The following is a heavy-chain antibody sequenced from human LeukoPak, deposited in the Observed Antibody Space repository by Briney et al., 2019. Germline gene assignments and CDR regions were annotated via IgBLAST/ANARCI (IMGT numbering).Heavy chain of an antibody. CDR3: ARDSGFYDSTGKGRGYTFDY. D-gene: IGHD3-22*01. V-gene: IGHV4-59*01. CDR1: GGFISSYY. J-gene: IGHJ4*02. CDR2: IYYSGTT. Sequence: SETLSLTCTVSGGFISSYYWSWIRQPPGKGLEWIGYIYYSGTTNYNPSLKSRVTISVDTSKNQFSLKLSSVTAADTAVYYCARDSGFYDSTGKGRGYTFDYWGQGTLVTVSS.